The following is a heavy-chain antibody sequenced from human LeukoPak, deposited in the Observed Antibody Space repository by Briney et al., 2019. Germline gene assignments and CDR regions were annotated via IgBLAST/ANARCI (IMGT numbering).Heavy chain of an antibody. V-gene: IGHV1-2*02. Sequence: GASVKVSCKASGYTFTGYYMHWVRQAPGQGLEWMGWINPNSGGTNYAQKFQGRVTMTRDTSTSTAYMELSRLRSDDTAVYYCARDRAPSSSYYYYYYMDVWGKGTTVTVSS. J-gene: IGHJ6*03. CDR3: ARDRAPSSSYYYYYYMDV. CDR2: INPNSGGT. CDR1: GYTFTGYY. D-gene: IGHD6-6*01.